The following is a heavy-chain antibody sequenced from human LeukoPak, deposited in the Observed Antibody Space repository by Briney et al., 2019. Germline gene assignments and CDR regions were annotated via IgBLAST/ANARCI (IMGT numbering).Heavy chain of an antibody. D-gene: IGHD6-19*01. CDR1: GYSISSGYY. CDR2: IYHSGST. V-gene: IGHV4-38-2*02. CDR3: AREWHKQWLDEGDAFDI. J-gene: IGHJ3*02. Sequence: SETPSLTSTVSGYSISSGYYWGWIRRPPGKGLEWIGSIYHSGSTYYNPSLKSRVTISVDTSTNQFSLKLSSVTAADTAVYYCAREWHKQWLDEGDAFDIWGQGTMVTVSS.